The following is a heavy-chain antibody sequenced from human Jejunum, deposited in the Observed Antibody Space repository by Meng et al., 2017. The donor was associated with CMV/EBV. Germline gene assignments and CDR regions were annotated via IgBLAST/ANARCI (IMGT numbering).Heavy chain of an antibody. J-gene: IGHJ4*02. Sequence: RSLTFVVSGGSLIGTNGWNWVRQPPGRGLEWIGEIFHTGTTNYNPSLKSRVTISIDNSKNRFSLKLTSVTAADTAVYFCGDPPAGYWGQGVLVTVSS. CDR2: IFHTGTT. CDR1: GGSLIGTNG. CDR3: GDPPAGY. V-gene: IGHV4-4*01.